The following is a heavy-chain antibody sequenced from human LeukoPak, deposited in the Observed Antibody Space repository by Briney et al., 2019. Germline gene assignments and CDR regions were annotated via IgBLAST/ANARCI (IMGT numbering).Heavy chain of an antibody. V-gene: IGHV4-34*01. CDR1: GGSFSGYY. CDR3: ARTTTVSFFDY. D-gene: IGHD4-17*01. Sequence: SETLSLTCAVYGGSFSGYYWSWIRQPPGKGLEWIGEINHSGNTNYNPSLKSRVTISVDTSKNQFSLKLSSVTAADTAVYYCARTTTVSFFDYWGQGTLVTVSS. J-gene: IGHJ4*02. CDR2: INHSGNT.